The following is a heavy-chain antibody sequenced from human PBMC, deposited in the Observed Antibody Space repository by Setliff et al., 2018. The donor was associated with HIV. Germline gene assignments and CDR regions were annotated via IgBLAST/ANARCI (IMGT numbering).Heavy chain of an antibody. CDR1: GASISSYS. CDR2: IHSYGST. CDR3: ARGGYRDGYDY. D-gene: IGHD5-18*01. Sequence: PSETLSLTCTVSGASISSYSWSWIRQSPGKRLEWIGHIHSYGSTDYNPSLESRVTISVDTSKNQLSLKLRSVAAADTAVYYCARGGYRDGYDYWGQGTLVTVSS. J-gene: IGHJ4*02. V-gene: IGHV4-59*01.